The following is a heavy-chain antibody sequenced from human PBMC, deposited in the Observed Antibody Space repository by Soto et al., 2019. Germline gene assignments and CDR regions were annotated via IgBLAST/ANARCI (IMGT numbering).Heavy chain of an antibody. D-gene: IGHD3-3*01. J-gene: IGHJ4*02. CDR3: ARGGVEPFDL. CDR2: IRKKADSYRT. Sequence: GGSLRLSCAVSGLSFRDSAMHWVRQASGKGLEWVGRIRKKADSYRTVYGAPVTGRFIITRDDSKNMAYLQMSSLKPEDTAVYYCARGGVEPFDLWGQGAMVTVYS. CDR1: GLSFRDSA. V-gene: IGHV3-73*01.